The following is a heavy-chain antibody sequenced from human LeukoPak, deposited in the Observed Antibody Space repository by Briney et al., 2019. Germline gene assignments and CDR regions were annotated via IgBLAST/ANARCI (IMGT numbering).Heavy chain of an antibody. CDR2: ISSSSRYI. Sequence: NPGGSLRLSCAASGFTFSSYSMNWVRQAPGKGLEWVPSISSSSRYIYYADSVKGRFTISRDNAKNSLYLQTNSQRAEDTSGYYCAREQCGDCIAGGGDYWGQGTLVTVSS. CDR1: GFTFSSYS. V-gene: IGHV3-21*01. J-gene: IGHJ4*02. D-gene: IGHD2-21*02. CDR3: AREQCGDCIAGGGDY.